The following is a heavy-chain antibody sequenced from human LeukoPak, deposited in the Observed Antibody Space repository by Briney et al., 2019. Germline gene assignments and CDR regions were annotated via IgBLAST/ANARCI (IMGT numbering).Heavy chain of an antibody. CDR3: ARGGGTPFYYMDV. CDR1: GYTFASYY. V-gene: IGHV1-46*01. Sequence: ASVKVSCKASGYTFASYYMHWVRQAPGQGLEWMGIINPSGGSTSYAQKFQGRVTMTRDMSTSTVYMELSSLRSEDTAVYYCARGGGTPFYYMDVWGKGTTVTVSS. J-gene: IGHJ6*03. CDR2: INPSGGST.